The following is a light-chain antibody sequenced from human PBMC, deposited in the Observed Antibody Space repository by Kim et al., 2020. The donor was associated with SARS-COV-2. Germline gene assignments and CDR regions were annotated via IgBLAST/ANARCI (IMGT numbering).Light chain of an antibody. Sequence: GQRVTISCSGSSSNIGNDYVYWYQHLPGTAPKLLIYTNNQRPSGVPDRFSGSKSGTSASLAISGLQSEDEADYYCVTWDASLSGWVFGGGTQLTVL. CDR1: SSNIGNDY. J-gene: IGLJ3*02. CDR3: VTWDASLSGWV. V-gene: IGLV1-47*01. CDR2: TNN.